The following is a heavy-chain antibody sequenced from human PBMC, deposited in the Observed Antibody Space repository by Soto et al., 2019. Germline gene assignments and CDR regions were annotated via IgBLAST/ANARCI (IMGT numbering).Heavy chain of an antibody. Sequence: EVQLVESGGGLVKSGGSLRLSCEISGFTFSAYSMNWVRQAPGKGLVWVSSISSSSTYIYYADSVKGRFTISRDNAKNSLLLQMSRLRGEDTAVYYCARGTRRTLSGWIPFDYWGQGTLVTVSS. CDR3: ARGTRRTLSGWIPFDY. CDR1: GFTFSAYS. CDR2: ISSSSTYI. V-gene: IGHV3-21*01. J-gene: IGHJ4*02. D-gene: IGHD6-19*01.